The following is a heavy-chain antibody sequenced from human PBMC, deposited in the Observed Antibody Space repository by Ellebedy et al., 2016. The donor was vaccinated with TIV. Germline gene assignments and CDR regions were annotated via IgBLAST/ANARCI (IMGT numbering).Heavy chain of an antibody. J-gene: IGHJ6*03. CDR1: GGTFSTYA. CDR3: ARDWALFVSAGIPFYYYYMDV. Sequence: ASVKVSCXASGGTFSTYAISWVRQAPGQGLEWMGWISTNNGETKYVEKFQGRVTMTRDTSTNTTFMELRSLRPDDTAVYYCARDWALFVSAGIPFYYYYMDVWGKGTTVTVSS. D-gene: IGHD2-2*01. V-gene: IGHV1-18*01. CDR2: ISTNNGET.